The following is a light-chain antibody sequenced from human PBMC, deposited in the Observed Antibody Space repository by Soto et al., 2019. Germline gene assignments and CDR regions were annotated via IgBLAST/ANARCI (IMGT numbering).Light chain of an antibody. Sequence: DIQMTQSPSTLSASVGDRVTITCRASQSISSWLAWYQQKPGKAPKLLIYEASRLEIGVPSRFSGSGSGTEFTLTISSMQPDDFATYYCQQSYSTPRTFGQGTKVEIK. CDR1: QSISSW. V-gene: IGKV1-5*03. J-gene: IGKJ1*01. CDR2: EAS. CDR3: QQSYSTPRT.